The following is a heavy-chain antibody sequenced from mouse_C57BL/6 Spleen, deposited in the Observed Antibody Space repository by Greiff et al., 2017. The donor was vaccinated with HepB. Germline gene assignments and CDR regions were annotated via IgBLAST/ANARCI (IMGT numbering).Heavy chain of an antibody. CDR1: GFNIKDYY. Sequence: EVQLQQSGAELVRPGASVKVSCTASGFNIKDYYMHWVKQRPEQGLEWIGRIDPEDGDTEYAPKFQGKATMTADTSSNTAYLQLSSLTSADTAVYYCTTDGNYGYFDYWGQGTTLTVSS. D-gene: IGHD2-1*01. V-gene: IGHV14-1*01. CDR3: TTDGNYGYFDY. J-gene: IGHJ2*01. CDR2: IDPEDGDT.